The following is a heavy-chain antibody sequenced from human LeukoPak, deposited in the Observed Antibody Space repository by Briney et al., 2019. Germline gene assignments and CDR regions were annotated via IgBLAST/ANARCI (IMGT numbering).Heavy chain of an antibody. D-gene: IGHD2-15*01. CDR3: ARDPHIAVVGYYFDF. CDR2: IRSGGGGT. J-gene: IGHJ4*02. V-gene: IGHV3-23*01. CDR1: GFTLSSYA. Sequence: PAESLRLSCAVSGFTLSSYAMKWVRRARGRGLEWVSAIRSGGGGTYYADSVKGRYTISQDNSKNTLYLQMNSLRAEDTAVYYCARDPHIAVVGYYFDFWGQGTLVTVSS.